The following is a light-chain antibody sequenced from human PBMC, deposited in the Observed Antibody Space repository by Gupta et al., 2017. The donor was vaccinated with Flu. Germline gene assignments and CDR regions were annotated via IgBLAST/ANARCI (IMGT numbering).Light chain of an antibody. CDR1: SSDVGTYNN. V-gene: IGLV2-14*01. CDR3: SSYTTNAALYA. CDR2: EVS. Sequence: QSALTQPASVSGPPGQSITTSCTGTSSDVGTYNNVSWYLQHPGKAPKLMIYEVSNRPSGVSNRFSGSKSGNTASLTISGLQAEDEADYYCSSYTTNAALYAFGTGTKVTVL. J-gene: IGLJ1*01.